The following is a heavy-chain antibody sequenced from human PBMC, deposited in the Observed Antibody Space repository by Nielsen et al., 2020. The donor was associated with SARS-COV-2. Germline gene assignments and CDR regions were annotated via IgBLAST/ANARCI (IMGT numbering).Heavy chain of an antibody. CDR3: AKDRGGSGWYLEDY. CDR2: ISYDGSNK. D-gene: IGHD6-19*01. V-gene: IGHV3-30*18. CDR1: GFTFSSYG. Sequence: GGSLRLSCAASGFTFSSYGMHWVRQAPGKGLEWVAVISYDGSNKYYADSAKGRFTISRDNSKNTLYLQMNSLRAEDTAVYYCAKDRGGSGWYLEDYWGQGTLVTVSS. J-gene: IGHJ4*02.